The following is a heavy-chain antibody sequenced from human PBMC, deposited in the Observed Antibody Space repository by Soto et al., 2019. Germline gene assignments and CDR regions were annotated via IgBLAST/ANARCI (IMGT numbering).Heavy chain of an antibody. V-gene: IGHV1-2*02. CDR1: GYSFSDYF. D-gene: IGHD3-9*01. J-gene: IGHJ6*02. Sequence: QVQLVQSGAEVKKSGASVKVSCKPSGYSFSDYFIQWVRQAPGQGLEWVAWINPKTAATNYAKKFQGRVSLTWDTSSTTAYRELTRLRPDDTAVYYCARSKWGLNYDNGMDVWGQGTTVIVSS. CDR3: ARSKWGLNYDNGMDV. CDR2: INPKTAAT.